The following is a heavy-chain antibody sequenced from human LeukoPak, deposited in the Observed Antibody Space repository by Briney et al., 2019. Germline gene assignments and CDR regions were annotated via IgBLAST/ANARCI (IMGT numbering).Heavy chain of an antibody. CDR3: ARVTVGVDRYYYYYGMDV. D-gene: IGHD3-3*01. Sequence: GASVKVSCKASGGTFSSYAISWVRQAPGQGLEWMGRIIPIFGIANYAQKFQGRVTITADKSTSTAYMELSSLRSEDTAVYYCARVTVGVDRYYYYYGMDVWGQGTTVTVSS. J-gene: IGHJ6*02. CDR1: GGTFSSYA. V-gene: IGHV1-69*04. CDR2: IIPIFGIA.